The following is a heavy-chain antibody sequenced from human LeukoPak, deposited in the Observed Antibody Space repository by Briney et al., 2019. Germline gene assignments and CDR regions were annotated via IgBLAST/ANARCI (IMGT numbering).Heavy chain of an antibody. V-gene: IGHV1-8*01. CDR3: ARDRTYYDILTGYYYYYGMDV. D-gene: IGHD3-9*01. CDR2: MNPNSGNT. CDR1: GYTFTSYD. J-gene: IGHJ6*02. Sequence: ASVKVSCKASGYTFTSYDINWVRQATGQGLEWMGWMNPNSGNTGYAQKFQGRVTMTRNTSISTAYMELSSLRSEDTAVYYCARDRTYYDILTGYYYYYGMDVWGQGTTVTVSS.